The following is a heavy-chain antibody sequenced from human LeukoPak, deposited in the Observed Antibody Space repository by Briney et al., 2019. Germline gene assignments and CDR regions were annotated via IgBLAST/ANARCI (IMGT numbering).Heavy chain of an antibody. CDR2: INPNSGGT. J-gene: IGHJ4*02. Sequence: EASVKVSCKASGYTFTGYYMHWVRQAPGQGLEWMGWINPNSGGTNYAQKFQGRVTMTRDTSISTAYMELSRLRSDDTAVYYCARPETLRYFDPFDYWGQGTLVTVSS. D-gene: IGHD3-9*01. CDR1: GYTFTGYY. V-gene: IGHV1-2*02. CDR3: ARPETLRYFDPFDY.